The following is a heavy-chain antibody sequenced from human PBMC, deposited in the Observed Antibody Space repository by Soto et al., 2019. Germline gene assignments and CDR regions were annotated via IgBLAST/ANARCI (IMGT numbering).Heavy chain of an antibody. D-gene: IGHD1-1*01. J-gene: IGHJ3*02. V-gene: IGHV3-23*01. CDR3: AKSTALDAFDI. CDR2: ISGSGGST. Sequence: GGSPRISCAASGVTFCSYAMSWVRQAPGKGLEWVSTISGSGGSTSYADSVKGRFTISRDNSKNTLYLQMNSLRAEDTAVYYCAKSTALDAFDIWGQGTMVTVSS. CDR1: GVTFCSYA.